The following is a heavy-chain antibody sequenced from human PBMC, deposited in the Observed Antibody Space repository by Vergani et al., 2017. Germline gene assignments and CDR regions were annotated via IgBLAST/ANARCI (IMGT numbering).Heavy chain of an antibody. CDR3: AKDIAPDCSSTSCPAYYYYGMDV. V-gene: IGHV3-43D*03. CDR1: GFTFDDYA. D-gene: IGHD2-2*01. J-gene: IGHJ6*01. CDR2: ISWDGGST. Sequence: EVQLVESGGVVVQPGGSLRLSCAASGFTFDDYAMHWVRQAPGKGLEWVSLISWDGGSTYYADSVKGRFTISRDNSKNSLYLQMNSLRAEDTALYYCAKDIAPDCSSTSCPAYYYYGMDVWGQGP.